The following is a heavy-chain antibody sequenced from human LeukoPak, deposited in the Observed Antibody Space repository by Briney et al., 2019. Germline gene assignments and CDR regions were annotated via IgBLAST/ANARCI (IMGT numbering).Heavy chain of an antibody. V-gene: IGHV1-18*01. CDR3: ARDWSRFLVVVPAFLGHYYYYGMDV. D-gene: IGHD2-2*01. J-gene: IGHJ6*02. CDR2: ISAYNGNT. CDR1: GYTFTSYG. Sequence: ASVKVSCKASGYTFTSYGISWVRQAPGQGLEWMGWISAYNGNTNYAQKLQGRVTMTTDTSTSTAYMELRSLRSDDTAVYYCARDWSRFLVVVPAFLGHYYYYGMDVWGQGTTVTVSS.